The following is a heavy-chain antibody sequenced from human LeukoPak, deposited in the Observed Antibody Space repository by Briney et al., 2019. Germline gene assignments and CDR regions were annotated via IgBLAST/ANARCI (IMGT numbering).Heavy chain of an antibody. CDR2: IYYSRST. D-gene: IGHD3-22*01. J-gene: IGHJ2*01. CDR3: ARNPQYYHDSSGYDWYFDL. CDR1: GGSISTYY. V-gene: IGHV4-59*08. Sequence: SETLTLTCTVSGGSISTYYWSWIRQPPGKGLEWIGNIYYSRSTNYNPSLKSRATISVDTSKNQFSLKLRSVTAADTAVYYCARNPQYYHDSSGYDWYFDLWGRGTLVTVSS.